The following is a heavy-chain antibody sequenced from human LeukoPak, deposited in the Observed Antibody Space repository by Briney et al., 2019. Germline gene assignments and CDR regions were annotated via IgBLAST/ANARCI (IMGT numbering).Heavy chain of an antibody. D-gene: IGHD1-26*01. CDR1: GFTFSSYG. Sequence: GGSLRLSCAASGFTFSSYGMHWVRQAPGKGLEWVAFIRYDGSNKYYADSVKGRFTISRDNSKNTLYLQMNSLRPEDTAVYYCARARSIVGVSPFQHWGQGTLVTVSS. CDR3: ARARSIVGVSPFQH. V-gene: IGHV3-30*02. J-gene: IGHJ1*01. CDR2: IRYDGSNK.